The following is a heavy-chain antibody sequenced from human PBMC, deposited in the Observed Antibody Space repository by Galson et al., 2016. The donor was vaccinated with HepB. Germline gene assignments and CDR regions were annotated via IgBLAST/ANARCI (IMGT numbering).Heavy chain of an antibody. CDR1: GFTFSDFG. CDR2: IWYDGSNK. CDR3: ARFGGSLGMDV. Sequence: LRLSCAASGFTFSDFGMHWVRQAPGKGLEWVALIWYDGSNKHYADSVKGRFTTSRDNSKNTLYLQMNSLTAEDTAVYYCARFGGSLGMDVWGQGTTVTVPS. J-gene: IGHJ6*02. D-gene: IGHD2-15*01. V-gene: IGHV3-33*01.